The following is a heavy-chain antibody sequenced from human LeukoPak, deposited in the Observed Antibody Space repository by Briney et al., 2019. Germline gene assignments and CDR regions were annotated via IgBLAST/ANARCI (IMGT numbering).Heavy chain of an antibody. CDR1: GDSISSYH. CDR2: ISYSGST. CDR3: ARSIILVRGIIYFFYYYMDV. V-gene: IGHV4-59*01. Sequence: SQTLSLTCTVSGDSISSYHWTWIRQSPGKGLEWIGYISYSGSTNSNPSLKSRVNMSVDTSKNQFSLKLPSVTAADPAVYYCARSIILVRGIIYFFYYYMDVWGKGTTVTVSS. J-gene: IGHJ6*03. D-gene: IGHD3-10*01.